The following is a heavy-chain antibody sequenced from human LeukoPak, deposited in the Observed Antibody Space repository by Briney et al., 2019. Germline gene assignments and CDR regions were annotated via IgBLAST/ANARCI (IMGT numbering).Heavy chain of an antibody. D-gene: IGHD4-23*01. CDR1: GASISSHY. CDR2: IYYSGST. J-gene: IGHJ2*01. V-gene: IGHV4-59*11. Sequence: PSETLSLARSVAGASISSHYWSWIRQPPGRGLEWFGYIYYSGSTNYTPSLKSRVTISLDTSNNQFSLKLSSVTTADTAVYYCARSVVTLYWDFDLWGRGTLVTVAS. CDR3: ARSVVTLYWDFDL.